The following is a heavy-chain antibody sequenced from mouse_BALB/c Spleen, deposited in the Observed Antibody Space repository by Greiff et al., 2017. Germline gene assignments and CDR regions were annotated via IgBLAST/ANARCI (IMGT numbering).Heavy chain of an antibody. V-gene: IGHV1S135*01. CDR1: GYAFTSYN. CDR2: IDPYNGGT. D-gene: IGHD1-1*01. J-gene: IGHJ3*01. CDR3: AKDYYGSSPFAY. Sequence: EVQLQQSGPELVKPGASVKVSCKDSGYAFTSYNMYWVKQSHGKSLEWIGYIDPYNGGTSYNQKFKGKATLTVDKSSSTAYMHLNSLTSEDSAVYYCAKDYYGSSPFAYWGQGTLVTVSA.